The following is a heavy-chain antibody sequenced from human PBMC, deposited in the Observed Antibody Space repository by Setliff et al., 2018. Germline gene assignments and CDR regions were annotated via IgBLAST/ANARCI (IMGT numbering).Heavy chain of an antibody. CDR2: IYYSGST. J-gene: IGHJ5*02. D-gene: IGHD4-17*01. V-gene: IGHV4-39*01. CDR3: ARRGAGMQYGDYVTFDP. Sequence: ETLSLTCSVSNYSINSSSSYYWGWIRQPPGKGLEWIGSIYYSGSTYYNPSLKSRVTISVDTSKNQFSLKLSSVTAADTAVYYCARRGAGMQYGDYVTFDPWGQGTLVTVSS. CDR1: NYSINSSSSYY.